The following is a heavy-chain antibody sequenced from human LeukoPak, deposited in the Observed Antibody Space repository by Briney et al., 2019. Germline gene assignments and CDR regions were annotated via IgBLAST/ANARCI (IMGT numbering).Heavy chain of an antibody. V-gene: IGHV4-34*01. Sequence: SETLSLTCAVYGGSFSGYYWSWIRQPPGKGLEWIGEINHSGSTNYNPSLKSRVTISVDTSKNQFSLKLSSVTAADTAVHYCARSMQLVLNGGGNWFDPWGQGTLVTVSS. J-gene: IGHJ5*02. CDR1: GGSFSGYY. CDR3: ARSMQLVLNGGGNWFDP. CDR2: INHSGST. D-gene: IGHD6-6*01.